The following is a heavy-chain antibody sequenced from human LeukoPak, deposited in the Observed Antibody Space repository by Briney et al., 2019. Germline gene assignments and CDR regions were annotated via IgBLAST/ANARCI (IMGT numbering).Heavy chain of an antibody. J-gene: IGHJ5*02. CDR1: GYTFTSYA. D-gene: IGHD6-13*01. Sequence: GASVKVSCKASGYTFTSYAMHWVRQAPGQRLEWMGWINAGNGNTKYSQEFQGRVTITRDTSASTAYMELSSLRSEDTAVYYCARDLPGYSSSWYTENWFDPWGQGTLVTVSS. CDR2: INAGNGNT. CDR3: ARDLPGYSSSWYTENWFDP. V-gene: IGHV1-3*01.